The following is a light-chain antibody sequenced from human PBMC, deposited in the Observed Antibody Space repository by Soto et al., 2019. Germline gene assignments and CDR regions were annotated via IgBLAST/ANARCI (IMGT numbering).Light chain of an antibody. Sequence: QSVLTQPPSASGTPGQRITISCSGSTSNIESHAVNWYQQVPGTAPKLIINTNNQRPSGVPGRFSGSKSGASASLAISGLQSEDEATYYCATWDDSRKGLFGTGTKVTVL. CDR3: ATWDDSRKGL. V-gene: IGLV1-44*01. J-gene: IGLJ1*01. CDR1: TSNIESHA. CDR2: TNN.